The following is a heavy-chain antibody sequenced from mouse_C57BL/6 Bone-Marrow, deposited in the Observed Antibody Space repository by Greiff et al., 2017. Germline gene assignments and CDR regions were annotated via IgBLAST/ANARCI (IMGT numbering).Heavy chain of an antibody. CDR2: ISSGSSTI. Sequence: EVKLMESGGGLVKPGGSLKLSCAASGFTSSDYGMHWVRQAPEKGLEWVAYISSGSSTIYYADTVKGRFTISRDNAKNTLFLQMTSLRSEDTAMYYCARGLITTVVDYWGQGTTLTVSS. CDR1: GFTSSDYG. D-gene: IGHD1-1*01. CDR3: ARGLITTVVDY. J-gene: IGHJ2*01. V-gene: IGHV5-17*01.